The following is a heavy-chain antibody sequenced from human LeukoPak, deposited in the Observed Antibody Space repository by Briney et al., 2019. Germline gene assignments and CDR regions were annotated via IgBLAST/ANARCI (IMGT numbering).Heavy chain of an antibody. CDR3: ARDLGYSSSAPRDYYGMDV. CDR2: IYYSGST. V-gene: IGHV4-59*01. Sequence: PSETLSLTCTVSGGSISSYYWSWIRQPPGKGLEWIGYIYYSGSTNYNPSLKSRVTISVDTSKNQFPLKLSSVTAADTAVYYCARDLGYSSSAPRDYYGMDVWGQGTTVTVSS. D-gene: IGHD6-13*01. CDR1: GGSISSYY. J-gene: IGHJ6*02.